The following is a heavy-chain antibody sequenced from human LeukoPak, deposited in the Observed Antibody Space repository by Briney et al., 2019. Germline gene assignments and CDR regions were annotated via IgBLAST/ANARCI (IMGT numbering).Heavy chain of an antibody. J-gene: IGHJ5*02. CDR1: GYSFTDYY. Sequence: APVKVSCKTSGYSFTDYYMHWVRQAPGQGLEWMGWINPNSGGTSSAQKFQGRVTMTRDTSITTVYMEVSWLTSDDTATYYCARADRLHGGPYLIGPWGQGTLVTVSS. D-gene: IGHD2-21*01. CDR2: INPNSGGT. CDR3: ARADRLHGGPYLIGP. V-gene: IGHV1-2*02.